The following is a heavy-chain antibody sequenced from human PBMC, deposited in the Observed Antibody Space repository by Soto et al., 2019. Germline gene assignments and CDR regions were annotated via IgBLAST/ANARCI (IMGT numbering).Heavy chain of an antibody. J-gene: IGHJ5*02. V-gene: IGHV4-39*01. Sequence: SETLSLTCTVSGGSISSSSYYWGWIRQPPGKGLEWIGSIYYSGSTYYNPSLKSRVTISVDTSKNQFSLKLSSVTAADTAVYYCARQIAAAGRFDPWGQGTLVTVSS. CDR3: ARQIAAAGRFDP. CDR2: IYYSGST. D-gene: IGHD6-13*01. CDR1: GGSISSSSYY.